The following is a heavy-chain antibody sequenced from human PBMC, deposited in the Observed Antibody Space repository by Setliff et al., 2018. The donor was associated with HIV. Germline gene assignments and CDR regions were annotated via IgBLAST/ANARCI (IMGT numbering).Heavy chain of an antibody. CDR1: GDSITTNY. Sequence: SETLSLTCTCSGDSITTNYWSWIRQPAGKGPEWTGRINNNGNTNYNPSLKSRVTMSVDTSKNQFSLKMSSVTAADTAVYYCARESGSAYYYYYMDVWGKGTTVTVS. J-gene: IGHJ6*03. CDR3: ARESGSAYYYYYMDV. CDR2: INNNGNT. V-gene: IGHV4-4*07. D-gene: IGHD1-26*01.